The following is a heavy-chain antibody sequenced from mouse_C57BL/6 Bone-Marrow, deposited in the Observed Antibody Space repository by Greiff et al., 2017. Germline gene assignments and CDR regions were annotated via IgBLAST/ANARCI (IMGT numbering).Heavy chain of an antibody. CDR2: IDPSDSYT. D-gene: IGHD1-1*01. Sequence: VQLQESGAELVKPGASVKLSCKASGYTFTSYWMQWVKQRPGQGLEWIGEIDPSDSYTNYNQKFKGKATLTVDTSSSTAYMQLSSLTSEDSAVYYCASLGTTVVPYYFDYWGQGTTLTVSS. CDR3: ASLGTTVVPYYFDY. V-gene: IGHV1-50*01. CDR1: GYTFTSYW. J-gene: IGHJ2*01.